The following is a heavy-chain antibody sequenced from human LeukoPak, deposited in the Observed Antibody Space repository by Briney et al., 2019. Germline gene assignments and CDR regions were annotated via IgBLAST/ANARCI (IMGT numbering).Heavy chain of an antibody. CDR3: ARLKYYDSTGYSPGYYMDV. V-gene: IGHV4-4*07. CDR1: GGSIINYY. Sequence: PSETLSLTCTVSGGSIINYYWSWIRQSAGTELEWVGGIYITGSTNYNPSLQSRLSMSVDTSKNQFSLRLTSVSAADTAVYYCARLKYYDSTGYSPGYYMDVWGKGITVTVSS. CDR2: IYITGST. D-gene: IGHD3-22*01. J-gene: IGHJ6*03.